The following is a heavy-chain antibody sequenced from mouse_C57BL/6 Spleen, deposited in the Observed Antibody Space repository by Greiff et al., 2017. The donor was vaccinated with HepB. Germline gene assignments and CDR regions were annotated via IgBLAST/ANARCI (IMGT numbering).Heavy chain of an antibody. CDR1: GFTFSSYG. CDR2: ISSGGSYT. CDR3: ARVSTMVTTGGFAY. D-gene: IGHD2-2*01. J-gene: IGHJ3*01. Sequence: EVKLVESGGDLVKPGGSLKLSCAASGFTFSSYGMSWVRQTPDKRLEWVATISSGGSYTYYPDSVKGRFTISRDNAKNTLYLQMSSLKSEDTAVYYCARVSTMVTTGGFAYWGQGTLVTVSA. V-gene: IGHV5-6*02.